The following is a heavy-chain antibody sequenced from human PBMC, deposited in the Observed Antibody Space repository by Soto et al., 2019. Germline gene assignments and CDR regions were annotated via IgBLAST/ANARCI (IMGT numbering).Heavy chain of an antibody. J-gene: IGHJ5*02. CDR3: ARDPYGGSSSPNWFDP. CDR1: GFTFSSYG. V-gene: IGHV3-33*01. Sequence: GGSLRLSCAASGFTFSSYGMHWVRQAPGKGLEWVAVIWYDGSNKYYADSVKGRFTISRDNSKNTLYLQMNSLGAEDTAVYYCARDPYGGSSSPNWFDPWGQGTLVTVSS. D-gene: IGHD6-6*01. CDR2: IWYDGSNK.